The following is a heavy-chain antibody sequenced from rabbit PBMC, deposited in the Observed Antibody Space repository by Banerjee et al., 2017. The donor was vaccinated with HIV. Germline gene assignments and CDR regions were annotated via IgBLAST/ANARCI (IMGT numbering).Heavy chain of an antibody. CDR3: ARGDSPSHYYDIPYFNF. D-gene: IGHD4-1*01. J-gene: IGHJ4*01. V-gene: IGHV1S45*01. Sequence: EESGGDLVKPEGSLTLTCTASEFSFSSNNWICWVRQAPGKGLEWIACIYGGISMQTYYASWAKGRFTISKTSSTAVTLQMTSLTAADTATYFCARGDSPSHYYDIPYFNFWGPGTLVTVS. CDR2: IYGGISMQT. CDR1: EFSFSSNNW.